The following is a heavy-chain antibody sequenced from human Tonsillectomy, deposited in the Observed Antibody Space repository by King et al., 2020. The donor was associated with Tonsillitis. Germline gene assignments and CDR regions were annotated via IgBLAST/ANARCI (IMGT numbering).Heavy chain of an antibody. CDR3: ARSPSTTYLDY. V-gene: IGHV1-46*01. J-gene: IGHJ4*02. CDR2: INPSGGLT. D-gene: IGHD1-14*01. CDR1: GYTFTSHY. Sequence: VQLVQSGAEVKKPGASMKVSCKASGYTFTSHYIHWVRQAPGQGLEWMGIINPSGGLTSYDKNFQGRVTMTRDTSTATAYMDLTSLRSEDTAVYYCARSPSTTYLDYWGQGTLVTVSS.